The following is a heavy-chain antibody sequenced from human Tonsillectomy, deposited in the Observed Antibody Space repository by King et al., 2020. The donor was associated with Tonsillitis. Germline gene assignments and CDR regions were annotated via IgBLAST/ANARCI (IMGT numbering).Heavy chain of an antibody. CDR2: LYYSGIT. J-gene: IGHJ6*03. V-gene: IGHV4-39*07. CDR1: GGSISSSSYY. CDR3: ARPVLRYFDWLSGKGLLSYMDV. D-gene: IGHD3-9*01. Sequence: QLQESGPGLVKPSETLSLTRTVSGGSISSSSYYWGWIRQPPGKGLEWIGSLYYSGITYYNPSLKSRISISVDTSENHFSLKLSSVTAADTAVYYCARPVLRYFDWLSGKGLLSYMDVWGKGTTVTVSS.